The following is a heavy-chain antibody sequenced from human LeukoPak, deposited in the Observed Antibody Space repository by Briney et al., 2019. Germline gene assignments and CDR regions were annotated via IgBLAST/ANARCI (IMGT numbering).Heavy chain of an antibody. CDR3: ARGFLGGTDQYFDS. J-gene: IGHJ4*02. CDR2: IGGGGPST. V-gene: IGHV3-23*01. Sequence: GGSLRLSCAASGFTFSTYAMNWVRQAPAKGLEWVSTIGGGGPSTDYADSVKDRFTISRDNSKNTLYLQMNSLRAEDTAVYFCARGFLGGTDQYFDSWGQGTLVTVSS. CDR1: GFTFSTYA. D-gene: IGHD6-19*01.